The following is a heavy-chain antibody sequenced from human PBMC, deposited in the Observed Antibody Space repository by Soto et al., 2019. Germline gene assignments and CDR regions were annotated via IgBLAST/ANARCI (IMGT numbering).Heavy chain of an antibody. CDR1: GFTFDDYA. D-gene: IGHD3-16*02. Sequence: GGSLRLSCAASGFTFDDYAMHWVRQAPGKGLEWVSGISWNSGSIGYADSVKGRFTISRDNAKNSLYLQMNSLRAEDTALYYCAKDTGPYDYIWGSYRPKPHYYYYYMDVWGKGTTVTVSS. J-gene: IGHJ6*03. V-gene: IGHV3-9*01. CDR2: ISWNSGSI. CDR3: AKDTGPYDYIWGSYRPKPHYYYYYMDV.